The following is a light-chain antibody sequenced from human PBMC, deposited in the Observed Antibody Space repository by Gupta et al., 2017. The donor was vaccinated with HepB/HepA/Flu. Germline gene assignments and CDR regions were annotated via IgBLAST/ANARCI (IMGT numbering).Light chain of an antibody. J-gene: IGLJ2*01. V-gene: IGLV3-25*03. Sequence: SYELTQPPSVSVPPGQTARITCSGDALPKQYAYWYQQKPGQAPGLLIFKDSKRPSGIPERFSGSSSGTTVTLTISGVQAEDEADYYCQSADSSGTPYVVFGGGTKLTVL. CDR3: QSADSSGTPYVV. CDR1: ALPKQY. CDR2: KDS.